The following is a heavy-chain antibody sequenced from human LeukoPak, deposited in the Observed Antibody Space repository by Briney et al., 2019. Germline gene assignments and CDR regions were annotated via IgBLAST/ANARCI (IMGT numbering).Heavy chain of an antibody. Sequence: PGRSLRLSCAASGFTFSSYGMHWVRQAPGKGLEWVAVISYDGSNKYYADSVKGRFTISRDNSKNTLYLQMNSLRAEDTAVYYCAKDSWCSSTSCPGMDWGQGTLVTVSS. D-gene: IGHD2-2*01. V-gene: IGHV3-30*18. CDR2: ISYDGSNK. CDR3: AKDSWCSSTSCPGMD. CDR1: GFTFSSYG. J-gene: IGHJ4*02.